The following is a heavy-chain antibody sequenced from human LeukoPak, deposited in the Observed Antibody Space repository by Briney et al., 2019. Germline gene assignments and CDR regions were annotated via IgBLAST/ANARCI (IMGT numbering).Heavy chain of an antibody. CDR2: IYYSGST. D-gene: IGHD6-13*01. CDR1: GGSISSYY. Sequence: PSETLSLTCTVSGGSISSYYWSWIRQPPGKGLEWIGYIYYSGSTNYSPSLKSRVTIPVDTSKNQFSLKLSSVTAADTAVYYCARHEVSILAAATYYFDYWGQGTLVTVSS. V-gene: IGHV4-59*08. CDR3: ARHEVSILAAATYYFDY. J-gene: IGHJ4*02.